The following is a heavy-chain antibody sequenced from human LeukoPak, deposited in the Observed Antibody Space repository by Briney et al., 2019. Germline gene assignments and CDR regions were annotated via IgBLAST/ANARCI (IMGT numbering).Heavy chain of an antibody. CDR1: GYTLTELS. Sequence: GASVKVSCKVSGYTLTELSMHWVRQAPGKGLEWMGGFDPEEGETIYAQKFQGRVTMTEDTSTDTAYMELSSLRSEDTAVYYCATDLDYYDSSWGSAFDIWGQGAMVTVSS. CDR2: FDPEEGET. CDR3: ATDLDYYDSSWGSAFDI. J-gene: IGHJ3*02. D-gene: IGHD3-22*01. V-gene: IGHV1-24*01.